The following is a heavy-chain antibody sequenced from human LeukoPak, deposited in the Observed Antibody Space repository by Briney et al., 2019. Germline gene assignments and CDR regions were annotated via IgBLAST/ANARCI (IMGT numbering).Heavy chain of an antibody. CDR2: IRWNSRSI. J-gene: IGHJ4*02. CDR1: GFTFDNYA. CDR3: AKASLVLRYFDWLLPPDY. D-gene: IGHD3-9*01. Sequence: PGGSLRLSCAASGFTFDNYAMHWVRQAPGKGLEWVSGIRWNSRSICYAESVKGRFTISRDNAKNSLYLQMNSPRAEDTALYYCAKASLVLRYFDWLLPPDYWGQGTLVTVSS. V-gene: IGHV3-9*01.